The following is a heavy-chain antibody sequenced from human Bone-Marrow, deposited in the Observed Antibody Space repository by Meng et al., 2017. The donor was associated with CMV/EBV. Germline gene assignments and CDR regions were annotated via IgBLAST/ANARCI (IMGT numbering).Heavy chain of an antibody. J-gene: IGHJ3*02. CDR1: GGSISSSSYY. D-gene: IGHD5-24*01. CDR3: ARYWLQAVDAFDI. CDR2: IYYSGST. V-gene: IGHV4-39*07. Sequence: SETLSLTCTVSGGSISSSSYYWGWIRQPPGKGLEWIGSIYYSGSTYYNPSLKSRVTISVDTSKNQFSLKLSSVTAADTAVYYCARYWLQAVDAFDIWGQGTMVTVSS.